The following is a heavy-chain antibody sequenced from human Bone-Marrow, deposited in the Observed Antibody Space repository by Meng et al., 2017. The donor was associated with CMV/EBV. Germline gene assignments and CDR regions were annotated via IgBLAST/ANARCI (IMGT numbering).Heavy chain of an antibody. J-gene: IGHJ5*02. CDR2: IYYSGST. V-gene: IGHV4-31*03. CDR3: ARGHLGYCSSTSCAPWWFDP. Sequence: SETLSLTCTVSGGSISSGGYYWSWIRQHPGKGLEWIGYIYYSGSTYYNPSLKSRVTISVDTSKNQFSLKLSSVTAADTAVYYCARGHLGYCSSTSCAPWWFDPWGQGPLVTVYS. D-gene: IGHD2-2*01. CDR1: GGSISSGGYY.